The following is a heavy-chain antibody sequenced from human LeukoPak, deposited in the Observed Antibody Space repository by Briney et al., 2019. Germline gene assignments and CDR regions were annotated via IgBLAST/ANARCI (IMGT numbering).Heavy chain of an antibody. V-gene: IGHV3-21*01. J-gene: IGHJ3*02. CDR3: ARDPNWDDAFDI. CDR2: ISSSSSYI. CDR1: GFTFSSYS. D-gene: IGHD7-27*01. Sequence: GGSLRLSCAASGFTFSSYSMNWVRQAPGKGLEWVSSISSSSSYIYYADSVKGRFTISRDNAKNSLYLQMNSQRAEDTAVYYCARDPNWDDAFDIWGQGTMVTVSS.